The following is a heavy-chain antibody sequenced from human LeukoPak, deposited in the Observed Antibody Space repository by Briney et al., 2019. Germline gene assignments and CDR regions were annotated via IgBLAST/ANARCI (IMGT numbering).Heavy chain of an antibody. CDR2: IYTSGST. CDR3: ARARLLWFGGFDY. J-gene: IGHJ4*02. Sequence: PSETLSLTCTVSGGSISSSSYYWGWIRQPAGKGLEWIGRIYTSGSTNYNPSLKSRVTISVDTSKNQFSLKLSSVTAADTAVYYCARARLLWFGGFDYWGQGTLVTVSS. CDR1: GGSISSSSYY. D-gene: IGHD3-10*01. V-gene: IGHV4-61*02.